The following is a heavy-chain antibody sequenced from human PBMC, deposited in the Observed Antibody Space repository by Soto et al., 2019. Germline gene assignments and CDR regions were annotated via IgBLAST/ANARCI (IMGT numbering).Heavy chain of an antibody. J-gene: IGHJ4*02. Sequence: QVQLVQSGAEVKKPGASVKVACKASGYTFTSYDINWVRQATGQGLEWMGWMNPNSGNTGYAQKFQGRGTMTRNTSISTAYMELSSLRSEDTAVYYCARGPHKRGIYYDSSGYAYWGQGPLVTVSS. CDR2: MNPNSGNT. D-gene: IGHD3-22*01. CDR3: ARGPHKRGIYYDSSGYAY. V-gene: IGHV1-8*01. CDR1: GYTFTSYD.